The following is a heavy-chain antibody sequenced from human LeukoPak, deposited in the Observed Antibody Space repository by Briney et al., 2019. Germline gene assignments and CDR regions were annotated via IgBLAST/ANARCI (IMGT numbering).Heavy chain of an antibody. D-gene: IGHD5-24*01. V-gene: IGHV3-23*01. Sequence: GGSLRLSCAASEFTFKNFAMSWVRQAPGKGLEWVSAITGSGGSTYYADSVKGRFTISRDNSRNTLFLQMNSLRAEDTAVYYCAKDHSADGWPTFEYWGRGTLVTVSS. J-gene: IGHJ4*02. CDR1: EFTFKNFA. CDR2: ITGSGGST. CDR3: AKDHSADGWPTFEY.